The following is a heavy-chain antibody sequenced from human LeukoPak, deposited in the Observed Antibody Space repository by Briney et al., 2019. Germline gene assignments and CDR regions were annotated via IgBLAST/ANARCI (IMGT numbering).Heavy chain of an antibody. D-gene: IGHD6-13*01. Sequence: GGSLRLSCAASGFTFSSYAMHWVRQAPGKGLEWVAVISYDGSNKYYAGSVKGRFTISRDNSKNTLYLQMNSLRAEDTAVYYCARDSLIRSRIAAAGIYWSQGTLVTVST. J-gene: IGHJ4*02. CDR2: ISYDGSNK. V-gene: IGHV3-30*04. CDR1: GFTFSSYA. CDR3: ARDSLIRSRIAAAGIY.